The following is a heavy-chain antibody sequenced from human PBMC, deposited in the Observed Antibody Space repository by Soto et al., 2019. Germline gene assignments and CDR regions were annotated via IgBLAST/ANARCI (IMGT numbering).Heavy chain of an antibody. D-gene: IGHD3-22*01. V-gene: IGHV5-51*01. CDR1: GYSFTSYW. Sequence: GESLKISCKGSGYSFTSYWIGWVRQMPGKGLEWMGISYPGDSDTRYSPSFQGQVTISADKSISTAYLQWSSLKASDTAMYYCARATYYYDSSGYYYYYGMDVWGQGTTVTVSS. J-gene: IGHJ6*02. CDR3: ARATYYYDSSGYYYYYGMDV. CDR2: SYPGDSDT.